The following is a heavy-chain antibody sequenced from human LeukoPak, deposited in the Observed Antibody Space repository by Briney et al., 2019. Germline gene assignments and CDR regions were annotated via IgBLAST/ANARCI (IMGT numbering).Heavy chain of an antibody. CDR2: FYYSGSS. D-gene: IGHD3-22*01. J-gene: IGHJ3*02. CDR3: ARQGYYDGSGYVFDI. CDR1: GGPISSSSYY. Sequence: SETLSLTCTVSGGPISSSSYYWGWIRQPPGKGLEWIGSFYYSGSSYYNPSLKGRVTISVDTSKNQFSLRLSSVTGADTAVYYCARQGYYDGSGYVFDIWGRGTMVTVSS. V-gene: IGHV4-39*01.